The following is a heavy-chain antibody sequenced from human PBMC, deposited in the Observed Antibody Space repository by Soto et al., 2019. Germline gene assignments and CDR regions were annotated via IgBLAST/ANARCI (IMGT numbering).Heavy chain of an antibody. J-gene: IGHJ5*02. D-gene: IGHD3-22*01. Sequence: QVQPQESGPGLVKPSETLSLTCSVSGGSISSGYWTWIRHPPGKRLEWIGYIYLGGSINYNPSLKSRVIISVDTAKNQFSLSLSSVTAADTAVYYCTGAYYDIDGYSLDPWGQGTSVTVSS. CDR3: TGAYYDIDGYSLDP. CDR2: IYLGGSI. V-gene: IGHV4-59*01. CDR1: GGSISSGY.